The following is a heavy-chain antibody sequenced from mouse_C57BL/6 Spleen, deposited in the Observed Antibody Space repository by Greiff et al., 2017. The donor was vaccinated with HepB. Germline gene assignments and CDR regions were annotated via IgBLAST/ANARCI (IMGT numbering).Heavy chain of an antibody. Sequence: EVKVVESGGDLVKPGGSLKLSCAASGFTFSSYGMSWVRQTPDKRLEWVATISSGGSYTYYPDSVKGRFTISRDNAKNTLYLQMSSLKSEDTAMYYCARGDSSVAYWGQGTLVTVSA. CDR2: ISSGGSYT. D-gene: IGHD3-2*01. J-gene: IGHJ3*01. CDR1: GFTFSSYG. V-gene: IGHV5-6*02. CDR3: ARGDSSVAY.